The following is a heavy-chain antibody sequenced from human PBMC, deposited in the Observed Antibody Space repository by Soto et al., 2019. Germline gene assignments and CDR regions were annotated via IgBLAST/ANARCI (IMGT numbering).Heavy chain of an antibody. V-gene: IGHV3-7*01. D-gene: IGHD5-18*01. CDR2: IKEDGSEK. CDR3: ARDRGYNCFAY. Sequence: PGGSLRLSCAASGFTFSSSWMNWVRQAPGKGLEWVAGIKEDGSEKYYVDFVKGRFTISRDNVENSLYLQMNSLRGEDTAVYFFARDRGYNCFAYWGLGTLVTVSA. CDR1: GFTFSSSW. J-gene: IGHJ4*02.